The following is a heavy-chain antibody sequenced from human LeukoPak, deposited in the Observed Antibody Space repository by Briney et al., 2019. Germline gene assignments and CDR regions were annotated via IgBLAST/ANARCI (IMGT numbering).Heavy chain of an antibody. V-gene: IGHV1-18*01. J-gene: IGHJ4*02. CDR1: GYTFSRHC. CDR2: VSGYNGDT. D-gene: IGHD3-22*01. CDR3: AKDIHPGLDSGASCCFDY. Sequence: ASVKVSCKTSGYTFSRHCITWVRQAAGQGPDWMGWVSGYNGDTNYAKSVRGRVTMNTDTSTNTAYMELRSLRSDDTAVYYCAKDIHPGLDSGASCCFDYWGQGTPVTVSS.